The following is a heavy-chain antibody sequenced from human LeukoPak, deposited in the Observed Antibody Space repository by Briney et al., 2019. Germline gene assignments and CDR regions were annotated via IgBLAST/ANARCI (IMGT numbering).Heavy chain of an antibody. Sequence: PSETLSLTCTVSGGSISSYYWSWIRQPPGKGLEWVGYIYTSGSTNYNPYLKSRVTISVDTSKNQFSLQLSSVTAADTAVYYCARVRTGTTVTFPYYFDYWGQGTLVTVSS. J-gene: IGHJ4*02. D-gene: IGHD4-17*01. CDR1: GGSISSYY. CDR3: ARVRTGTTVTFPYYFDY. V-gene: IGHV4-4*09. CDR2: IYTSGST.